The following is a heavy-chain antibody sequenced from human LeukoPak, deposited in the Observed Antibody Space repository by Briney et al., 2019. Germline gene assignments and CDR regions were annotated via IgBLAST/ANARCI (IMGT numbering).Heavy chain of an antibody. Sequence: GASVKVSCKASGYTFTSYAMYWVRQAPGQGLEWMGWINTNTGNPTYAQGFTGRFVFSLDTSVSTAYLQISSLKAEDTAVYYCARDRHDYGDYVFDYWGQGTLVTVSS. CDR1: GYTFTSYA. CDR3: ARDRHDYGDYVFDY. D-gene: IGHD4-17*01. V-gene: IGHV7-4-1*02. CDR2: INTNTGNP. J-gene: IGHJ4*02.